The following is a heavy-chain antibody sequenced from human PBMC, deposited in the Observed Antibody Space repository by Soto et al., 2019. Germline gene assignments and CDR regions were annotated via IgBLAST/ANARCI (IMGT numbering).Heavy chain of an antibody. D-gene: IGHD3-22*01. V-gene: IGHV3-30*18. CDR2: ISYDGSNK. CDR3: AKGQGFYYDSSGLFDY. J-gene: IGHJ4*02. CDR1: GFTFSSYC. Sequence: XGSLRLSCAASGFTFSSYCMHGVRQAPGKGLEWVAVISYDGSNKYYADSVKGRFTISRDNSKNTLYLQMNSLRAEDTAVYYCAKGQGFYYDSSGLFDYWAQGTLVPVSS.